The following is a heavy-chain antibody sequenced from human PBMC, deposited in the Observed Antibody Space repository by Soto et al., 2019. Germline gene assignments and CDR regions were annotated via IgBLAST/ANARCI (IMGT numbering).Heavy chain of an antibody. CDR1: GFTFSSYA. J-gene: IGHJ4*02. D-gene: IGHD3-10*01. CDR3: ARGGGDCGSGSYPFWY. CDR2: ISSSGGST. V-gene: IGHV3-23*01. Sequence: EVQLLESGGGLVQPGGSLRLSCAASGFTFSSYAMSWVRQAPGKGLEWVSGISSSGGSTYYADSVKGRFTISRDNSKTTLYLQMSRLRAEDTAVSYCARGGGDCGSGSYPFWYWGQGTLVTVSS.